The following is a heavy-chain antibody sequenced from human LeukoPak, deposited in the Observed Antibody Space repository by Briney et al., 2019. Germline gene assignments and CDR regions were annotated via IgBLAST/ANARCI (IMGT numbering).Heavy chain of an antibody. J-gene: IGHJ3*02. V-gene: IGHV3-66*01. CDR1: GFTVSSNY. CDR3: AGVIRRWELLDDAFDI. Sequence: GGSLRLSCAASGFTVSSNYMSWVRQAPGKGLEWVSVIYSGGSTYYADSVKGRFTISRDNSKNTLYLQMNSLRAEDTAVYYCAGVIRRWELLDDAFDIWGQGTMVTVSS. D-gene: IGHD1-26*01. CDR2: IYSGGST.